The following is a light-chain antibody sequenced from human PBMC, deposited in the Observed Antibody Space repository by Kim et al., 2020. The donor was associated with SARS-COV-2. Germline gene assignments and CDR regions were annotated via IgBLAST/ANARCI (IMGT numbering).Light chain of an antibody. Sequence: GQSITSSCTGTSSDVGGYKYVSWYQQHPVEAPKLMIFDVRKRPSGVSNRFSGSKSVITASLTISGLQAEDESDYYCCSYTGSSTLVFGGGTKLTVL. J-gene: IGLJ2*01. CDR1: SSDVGGYKY. CDR2: DVR. V-gene: IGLV2-14*04. CDR3: CSYTGSSTLV.